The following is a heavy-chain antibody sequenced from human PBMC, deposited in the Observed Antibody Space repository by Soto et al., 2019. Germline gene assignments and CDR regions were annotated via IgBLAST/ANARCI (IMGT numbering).Heavy chain of an antibody. CDR3: ARAYSDAFDI. D-gene: IGHD2-21*01. CDR2: IISSGSGI. V-gene: IGHV3-11*01. Sequence: PGGSLRLSCAAAGFIFSDYYMTWIRQAPGKGLEWVSYIISSGSGIYYPDSVKGRFTISRDNAKNSLYMKMSSLRAEDTAVYYCARAYSDAFDIWGQGTMVTVSS. CDR1: GFIFSDYY. J-gene: IGHJ3*02.